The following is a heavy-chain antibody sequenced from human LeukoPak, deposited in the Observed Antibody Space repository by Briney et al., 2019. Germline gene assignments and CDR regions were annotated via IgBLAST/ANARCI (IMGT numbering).Heavy chain of an antibody. Sequence: SVKVSCKASGGTFSSYAISWVRQTPGQGLEWMGGIIPIFGTANYAQKFQGRVTITADESTSTAYMELSSLRSEDTAVYYCAREGTTTVTINWLDPWGQGTLVTVSS. CDR1: GGTFSSYA. D-gene: IGHD4-17*01. CDR3: AREGTTTVTINWLDP. CDR2: IIPIFGTA. J-gene: IGHJ5*02. V-gene: IGHV1-69*13.